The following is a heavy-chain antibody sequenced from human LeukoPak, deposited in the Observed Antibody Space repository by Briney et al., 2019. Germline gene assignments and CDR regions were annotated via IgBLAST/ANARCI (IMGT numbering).Heavy chain of an antibody. CDR3: ARRAEGRLFRVIDY. J-gene: IGHJ4*02. D-gene: IGHD1-14*01. V-gene: IGHV4-34*01. CDR2: INHSGST. Sequence: PSETLSLTCAVYGGSFSGYYWSWIRQPPGKGLEWIGEINHSGSTNYNPSLKSRVTISVDTSKNQFSLKLSSVTAADTAVYYCARRAEGRLFRVIDYWAREPWSPSPQ. CDR1: GGSFSGYY.